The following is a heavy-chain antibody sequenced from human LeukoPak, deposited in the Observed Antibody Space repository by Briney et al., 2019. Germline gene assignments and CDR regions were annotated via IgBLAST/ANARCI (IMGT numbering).Heavy chain of an antibody. D-gene: IGHD3-10*01. V-gene: IGHV3-23*01. Sequence: GGSLRLSCAASGFTFSNYAMSWVRQASGKGLEWVAAISGSGGDTHYADSVKGRFTISRDNSRSTLYLQMNSLRPEDTAIYYCAREGYYGSGSPPSLYFDYWGQGTLVTVSS. J-gene: IGHJ4*02. CDR3: AREGYYGSGSPPSLYFDY. CDR1: GFTFSNYA. CDR2: ISGSGGDT.